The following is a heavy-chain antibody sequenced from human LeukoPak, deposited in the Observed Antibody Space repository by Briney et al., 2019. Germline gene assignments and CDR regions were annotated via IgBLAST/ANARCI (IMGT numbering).Heavy chain of an antibody. CDR3: ARDGPCSSTSCQNFDS. D-gene: IGHD2-2*01. Sequence: ASVKVSCKASGYTFTGYYIHWLRQAPGQGLEWMGWINPHSDDRNYAQRFQGRVTMTWDTSISTVYMELSGLTSDDTAVYYCARDGPCSSTSCQNFDSWGQGALVTVSS. CDR2: INPHSDDR. CDR1: GYTFTGYY. J-gene: IGHJ4*02. V-gene: IGHV1-2*02.